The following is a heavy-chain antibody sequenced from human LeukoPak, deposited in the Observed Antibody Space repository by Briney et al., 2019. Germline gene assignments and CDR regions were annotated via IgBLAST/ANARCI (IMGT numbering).Heavy chain of an antibody. CDR2: IYITGTT. J-gene: IGHJ5*02. Sequence: SQTLSLTCAVSGRSISSYYWSWIRQPPGKGLEGTGYIYITGTTEYNPSPKGRVTISVDASRHQFPLNLTALTAADTAVYYCASHITSGSYFDAWVQGTLVTVSS. D-gene: IGHD1-26*01. V-gene: IGHV4-59*01. CDR3: ASHITSGSYFDA. CDR1: GRSISSYY.